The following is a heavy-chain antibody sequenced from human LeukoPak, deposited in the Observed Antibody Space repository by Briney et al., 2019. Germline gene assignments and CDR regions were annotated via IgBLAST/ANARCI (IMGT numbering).Heavy chain of an antibody. CDR2: ISGSGVGT. J-gene: IGHJ4*02. CDR1: GDSISSY. CDR3: AKDANYLRSGSFFIPFDY. Sequence: PSETLSLTCTVSGDSISSYWSWVRQAPGKGLEWVATISGSGVGTYYAASVKGRFNISRDNSKNTLYLQMNSLRTEDTAIYYCAKDANYLRSGSFFIPFDYWGQGTLVTVYS. D-gene: IGHD4/OR15-4a*01. V-gene: IGHV3-23*01.